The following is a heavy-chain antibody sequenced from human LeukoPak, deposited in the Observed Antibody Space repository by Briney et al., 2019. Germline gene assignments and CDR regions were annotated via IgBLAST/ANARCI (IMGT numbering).Heavy chain of an antibody. CDR1: GFTFSTYA. V-gene: IGHV3-23*01. J-gene: IGHJ4*02. Sequence: GGSLRLSCAASGFTFSTYAMTWVRQAPGQGLKWVSSISGSGSGTYYADSVKGRFTISRDNSKNTLYLQMNSLRAEDTAVYYCAKVAYNWISYGPFDYWGQGTLVTVSS. CDR2: ISGSGSGT. D-gene: IGHD1-20*01. CDR3: AKVAYNWISYGPFDY.